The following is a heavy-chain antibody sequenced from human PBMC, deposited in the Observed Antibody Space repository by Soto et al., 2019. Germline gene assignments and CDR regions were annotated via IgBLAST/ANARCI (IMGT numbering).Heavy chain of an antibody. D-gene: IGHD3-3*01. CDR3: ATDRGDFWSGYPTRGLGYGMDV. J-gene: IGHJ6*02. CDR2: FDPEDGET. V-gene: IGHV1-24*01. Sequence: GASVKVSCKVSGYTLTELSMHWVRQAPGKGLEWMGGFDPEDGETIYAQKFQGRVTMTEDTSTDTAYMELSSLRSEDTAVYYCATDRGDFWSGYPTRGLGYGMDVWGQGTTVTVSS. CDR1: GYTLTELS.